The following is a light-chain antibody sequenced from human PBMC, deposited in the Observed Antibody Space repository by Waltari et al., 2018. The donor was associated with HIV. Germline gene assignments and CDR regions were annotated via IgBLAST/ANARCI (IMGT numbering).Light chain of an antibody. V-gene: IGKV4-1*01. CDR3: QQYYSTPWT. CDR2: WAS. Sequence: DMEMTQFPDSLAVSLNESATINCKSSQSVLYSSNNKNYLAWYQQKPGQPPKLLIYWASTRESGVPDRFSGSGSGTDFTLTISSLQAEDVAVYYCQQYYSTPWTFGQGTKVEI. CDR1: QSVLYSSNNKNY. J-gene: IGKJ1*01.